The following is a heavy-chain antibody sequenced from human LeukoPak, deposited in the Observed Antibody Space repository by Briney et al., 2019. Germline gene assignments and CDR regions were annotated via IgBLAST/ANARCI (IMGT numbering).Heavy chain of an antibody. Sequence: GGSLRLSCAGSGFTFRNYAIHWVRQAPGKGLEWVAVIWYDGSKKYHADSVKGRFTISRDNSKNTAYLQMDSLRDEDTATYYSAKEVGPDLGAWGQGTLVTVSS. CDR1: GFTFRNYA. V-gene: IGHV3-33*06. CDR3: AKEVGPDLGA. D-gene: IGHD1-26*01. CDR2: IWYDGSKK. J-gene: IGHJ4*02.